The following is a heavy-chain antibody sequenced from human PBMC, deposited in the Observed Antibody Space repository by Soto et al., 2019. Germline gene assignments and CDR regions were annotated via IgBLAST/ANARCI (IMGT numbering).Heavy chain of an antibody. J-gene: IGHJ6*02. CDR3: ASKHPNYYTVDI. CDR1: GFTFSSYG. V-gene: IGHV3-30*03. Sequence: PEGSLRLSCAASGFTFSSYGMHWVRQAPGKGLEWVAFTSYDGSYRYYADSVKGRFTIARDNSKSTVYLQMNSLRVEDTAVYYCASKHPNYYTVDIWGQGTTVTVS. CDR2: TSYDGSYR.